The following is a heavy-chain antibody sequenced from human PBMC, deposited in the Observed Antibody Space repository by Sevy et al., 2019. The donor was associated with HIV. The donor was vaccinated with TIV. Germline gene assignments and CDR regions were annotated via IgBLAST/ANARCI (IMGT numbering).Heavy chain of an antibody. CDR2: IYPGDSDT. Sequence: GESLKISCKGSGYSFTSYWIGWVRQMPGKGLEWMGIIYPGDSDTRYSPSFQGQVTISADKSISTAYLQWSSLKASDTAMYYCARQWGIDGYNPTQDAFDIWGQGTMITVSS. J-gene: IGHJ3*02. CDR1: GYSFTSYW. V-gene: IGHV5-51*01. D-gene: IGHD6-13*01. CDR3: ARQWGIDGYNPTQDAFDI.